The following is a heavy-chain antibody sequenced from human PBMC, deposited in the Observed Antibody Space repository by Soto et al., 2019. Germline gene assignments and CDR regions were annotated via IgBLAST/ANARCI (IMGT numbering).Heavy chain of an antibody. CDR1: GFTFSGFTFSSYA. D-gene: IGHD1-1*01. V-gene: IGHV3-23*01. CDR2: ISGTGVST. Sequence: GGSLRLSCAASGFTFSGFTFSSYAMTWVRQAPGKGLEWVSTISGTGVSTYYADSVKGRFTISRDNSKNTLYLRMNSLRAEDTAVYYCAKGGRPPREPFMDVWGQGTTVTVSS. J-gene: IGHJ6*02. CDR3: AKGGRPPREPFMDV.